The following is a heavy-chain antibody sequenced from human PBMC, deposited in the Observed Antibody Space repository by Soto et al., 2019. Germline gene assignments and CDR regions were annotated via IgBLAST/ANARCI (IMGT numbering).Heavy chain of an antibody. J-gene: IGHJ3*02. CDR1: GGSFSGYY. D-gene: IGHD3-16*01. V-gene: IGHV4-34*01. Sequence: QVQLQQWGAGLLKPSETLSRTCAVYGGSFSGYYWSWVRQPPGKGLEWIGEINHSGSTNYNPSLRSRVTISLDTSKNQFSLKLSSVTAADTAVYYCARARTLGDAFDIWGQGTMVTVSS. CDR2: INHSGST. CDR3: ARARTLGDAFDI.